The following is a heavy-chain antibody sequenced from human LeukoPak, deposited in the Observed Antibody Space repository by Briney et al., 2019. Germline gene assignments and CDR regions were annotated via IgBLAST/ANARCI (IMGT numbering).Heavy chain of an antibody. J-gene: IGHJ6*04. V-gene: IGHV4-31*03. CDR1: GGSISSGGYY. Sequence: SETLSLTCTVSGGSISSGGYYWSWIRQHPGKGLEWIGYIYYSGSTYYNPSLKSRVTISVDTSKNRFSLKLSSVTAADTAVYYCARGRIAAAANRFYYYYYGMDVWGKGTTVTVSS. CDR2: IYYSGST. CDR3: ARGRIAAAANRFYYYYYGMDV. D-gene: IGHD6-13*01.